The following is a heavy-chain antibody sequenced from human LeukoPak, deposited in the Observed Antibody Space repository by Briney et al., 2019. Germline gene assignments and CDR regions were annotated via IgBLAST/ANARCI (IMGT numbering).Heavy chain of an antibody. D-gene: IGHD6-19*01. V-gene: IGHV3-23*01. CDR2: ISGSVGST. CDR1: GFSLSSYA. Sequence: PGGSLRLSCAASGFSLSSYAMTWVRQAPGKGLEWVSAISGSVGSTSYADSVKGRFTVSRGNSKNTLYLQMNSLRAEDTAVYYCRGWYGGGEPYYFDYWGQGTLVTVSS. J-gene: IGHJ4*02. CDR3: RGWYGGGEPYYFDY.